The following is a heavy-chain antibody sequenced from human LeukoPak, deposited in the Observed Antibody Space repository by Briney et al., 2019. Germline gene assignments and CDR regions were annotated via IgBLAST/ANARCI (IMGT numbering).Heavy chain of an antibody. J-gene: IGHJ5*02. CDR2: INPSRGST. CDR1: GYTFTSYY. D-gene: IGHD2-2*02. Sequence: ASVKVSCKASGYTFTSYYMHWVRQAPGQGLEWMGIINPSRGSTSYAQKFQDRVTMTRDTSTSTVYMELSSLRSEDTAVYYCVRGVVVPTTITYRFDPWGQGTLVTVSS. CDR3: VRGVVVPTTITYRFDP. V-gene: IGHV1-46*01.